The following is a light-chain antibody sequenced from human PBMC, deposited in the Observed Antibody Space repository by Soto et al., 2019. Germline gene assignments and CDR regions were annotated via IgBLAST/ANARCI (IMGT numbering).Light chain of an antibody. V-gene: IGLV7-46*01. Sequence: QAVVTQEPSLTVSPGGTVTLTCGSSAGAVTSGHWPSWFQQKPGQAPRTLIYYTSNKHSWTPARFSGSLLGGKAALTLSGAQPEDEAEYYCLLTYGGTRVFGGRTKVTVL. J-gene: IGLJ3*02. CDR1: AGAVTSGHW. CDR2: YTS. CDR3: LLTYGGTRV.